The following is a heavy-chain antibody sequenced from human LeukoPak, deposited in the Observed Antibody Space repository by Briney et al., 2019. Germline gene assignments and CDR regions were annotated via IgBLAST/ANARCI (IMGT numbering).Heavy chain of an antibody. CDR1: GFTFNNYW. CDR2: INTDGSHI. J-gene: IGHJ4*02. Sequence: GGSLRLSCAASGFTFNNYWMHWGRQAPGKGLVWVSRINTDGSHINYADSVKGRFTFSRDNAKNTLYLQMNSLRAEDTAVYYCARIKVGATGIDYWGQGTLVTVSS. D-gene: IGHD1-26*01. V-gene: IGHV3-74*01. CDR3: ARIKVGATGIDY.